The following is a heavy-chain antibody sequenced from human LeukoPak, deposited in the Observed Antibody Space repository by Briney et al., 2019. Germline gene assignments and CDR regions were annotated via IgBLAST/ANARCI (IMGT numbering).Heavy chain of an antibody. CDR3: ARDRYSNYGVAYMDV. CDR1: GFTFSSYA. V-gene: IGHV3-30*01. D-gene: IGHD4-11*01. J-gene: IGHJ6*03. CDR2: ISYDGSNK. Sequence: PGRSLRLSCAASGFTFSSYAMHWVRQAPGKGLEWVAVISYDGSNKYYADSVKGRFTISRDNSKNMLYLQMNSLRAEDTAVYYCARDRYSNYGVAYMDVWGKGTTVTVSS.